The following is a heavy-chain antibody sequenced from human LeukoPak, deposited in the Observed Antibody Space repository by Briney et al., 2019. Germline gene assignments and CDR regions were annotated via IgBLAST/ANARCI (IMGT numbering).Heavy chain of an antibody. J-gene: IGHJ4*02. V-gene: IGHV3-48*03. Sequence: GGTPRLSCAASGFSSCTYGMNWVGQAPGKGRDWISLIIGIGASIHNVNSVKGRFTVSRYKGKNSLFLHMNSLRPADTAVYYCARKNTTSSEDYWGEGTLVTVSS. D-gene: IGHD6-6*01. CDR3: ARKNTTSSEDY. CDR2: IIGIGASI. CDR1: GFSSCTYG.